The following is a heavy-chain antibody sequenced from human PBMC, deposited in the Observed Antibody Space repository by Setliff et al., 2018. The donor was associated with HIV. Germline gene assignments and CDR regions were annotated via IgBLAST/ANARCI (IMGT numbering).Heavy chain of an antibody. CDR2: IIPIFGTA. V-gene: IGHV1-69*13. Sequence: GASVKVSCKASGYTFTTYGLTWARQAPGQGLEWMGGIIPIFGTANYAQKFQGRVTITADESTSTAYMELSSLRSEDTAVYYCARTLGYCSGGSCYLDYWGQGTLVTVSS. J-gene: IGHJ4*02. CDR3: ARTLGYCSGGSCYLDY. CDR1: GYTFTTYG. D-gene: IGHD2-15*01.